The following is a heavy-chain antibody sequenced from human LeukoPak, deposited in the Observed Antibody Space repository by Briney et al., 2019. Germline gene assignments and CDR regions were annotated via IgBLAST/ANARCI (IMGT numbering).Heavy chain of an antibody. J-gene: IGHJ4*02. Sequence: GGSLRLSCAASGFTFSSYAMHWVRQAPGKGLEWVAVVWYDGSKTYSADSAKGRITISRDDSKNTLYLQMNSLRAEDTAVYYCARGVDYYDSSGTIDYWGQGTLVIVSS. CDR3: ARGVDYYDSSGTIDY. CDR2: VWYDGSKT. D-gene: IGHD3-22*01. V-gene: IGHV3-33*01. CDR1: GFTFSSYA.